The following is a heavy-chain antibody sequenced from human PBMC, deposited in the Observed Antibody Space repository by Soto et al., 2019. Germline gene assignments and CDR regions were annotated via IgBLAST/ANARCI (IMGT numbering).Heavy chain of an antibody. CDR1: GGTFSSYA. CDR2: IIPIFGTA. Sequence: ASXKVSCKASGGTFSSYAISWVRQAPGQGLEWVGGIIPIFGTANYAQKFQGRVTITADESTSTAYMELSSLRSEDTAVYYCARDGSVHTFDIWGQGTMVTVSS. J-gene: IGHJ3*02. V-gene: IGHV1-69*13. CDR3: ARDGSVHTFDI. D-gene: IGHD6-6*01.